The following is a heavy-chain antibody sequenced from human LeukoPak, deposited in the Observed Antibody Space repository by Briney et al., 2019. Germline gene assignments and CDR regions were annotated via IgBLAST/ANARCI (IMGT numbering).Heavy chain of an antibody. CDR1: GGSINSGDYY. V-gene: IGHV4-61*02. CDR2: IYTSGST. D-gene: IGHD1-1*01. Sequence: SETLSLTCTVSGGSINSGDYYWSWIRQPAGKGLEWIGRIYTSGSTNYNPSLKSRVTMSVDTSKNQFSLKLSSVTAADTAVYYCAGVQLERGDWFDPWGQGTLVTVSS. CDR3: AGVQLERGDWFDP. J-gene: IGHJ5*02.